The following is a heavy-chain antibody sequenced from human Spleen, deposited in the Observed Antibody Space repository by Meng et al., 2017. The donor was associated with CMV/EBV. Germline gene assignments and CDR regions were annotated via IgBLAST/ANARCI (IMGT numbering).Heavy chain of an antibody. J-gene: IGHJ6*02. CDR1: GGSFSGYY. V-gene: IGHV4-34*01. Sequence: SETLSLTCAVYGGSFSGYYWSWIRQLPGKGLEWIGEINHSGSTNSNPSLKSRVTISVDTSKNQYSLELSSVTAADTAVYYCAGAGGLQGDYYYYGMDVWGQGTTVTVSS. CDR3: AGAGGLQGDYYYYGMDV. CDR2: INHSGST. D-gene: IGHD3-16*01.